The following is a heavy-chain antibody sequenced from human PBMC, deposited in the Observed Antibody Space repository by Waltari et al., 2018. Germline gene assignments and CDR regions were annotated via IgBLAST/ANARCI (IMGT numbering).Heavy chain of an antibody. CDR2: MNPSSGNT. J-gene: IGHJ5*02. D-gene: IGHD3-3*01. CDR1: GSTFTSYD. V-gene: IGHV1-8*03. Sequence: QVQPVQSGAEEKKPGASVQVSCKASGSTFTSYDHNWVRPSTGQGLEWMGWMNPSSGNTGYAQQFQGRVTITRNTSISTAYMELSSLRSEDTAVYYCARASYYDFWSGYSNNWFDPWGQGTLVTVSS. CDR3: ARASYYDFWSGYSNNWFDP.